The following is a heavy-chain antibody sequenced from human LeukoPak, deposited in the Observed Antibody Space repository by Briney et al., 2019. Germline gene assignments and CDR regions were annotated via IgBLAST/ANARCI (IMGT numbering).Heavy chain of an antibody. CDR3: TTQDLVVVPAASHYFDY. V-gene: IGHV3-48*03. D-gene: IGHD2-15*01. CDR1: GFTFARSE. J-gene: IGHJ4*02. CDR2: SSI. Sequence: TGGSLRLSCAAAGFTFARSEMNWVRQAPGKGLEWISSSSIYYADSVKGRFTISRDNARNSLYLQMNSLRAEDTAIYYCTTQDLVVVPAASHYFDYWGQGILIIVSA.